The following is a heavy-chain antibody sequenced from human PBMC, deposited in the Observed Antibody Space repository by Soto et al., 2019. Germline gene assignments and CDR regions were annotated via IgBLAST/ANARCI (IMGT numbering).Heavy chain of an antibody. CDR3: ARQASGYYYGWFDP. V-gene: IGHV4-30-4*01. CDR2: IYYSGGT. D-gene: IGHD3-22*01. J-gene: IGHJ5*02. CDR1: GGSISSGDYY. Sequence: SETLSLTCTVSGGSISSGDYYWSWIRQPPGKGQEWIGYIYYSGGTFYTPSLKSRFTMSVDTSNNQFSLKLSSVTAADTAVYYCARQASGYYYGWFDPWGQGTLVTVSS.